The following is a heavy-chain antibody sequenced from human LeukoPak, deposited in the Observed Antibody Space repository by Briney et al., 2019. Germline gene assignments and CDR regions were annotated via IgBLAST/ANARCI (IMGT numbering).Heavy chain of an antibody. D-gene: IGHD6-19*01. CDR2: IIPIFGTA. V-gene: IGHV1-69*05. CDR3: AREHGYSSGWYFVGPSEQESYNWFDP. J-gene: IGHJ5*02. CDR1: GGTFSSYA. Sequence: SVKVSCKASGGTFSSYAISWVRQAPGQGLEWMGGIIPIFGTANYAQKFQGRVTITTDESTSTAYMELSSLRAEDTAVYYCAREHGYSSGWYFVGPSEQESYNWFDPWGQGTLVTVSS.